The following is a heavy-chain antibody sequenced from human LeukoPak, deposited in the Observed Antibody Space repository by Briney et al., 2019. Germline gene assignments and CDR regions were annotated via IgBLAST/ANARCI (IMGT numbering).Heavy chain of an antibody. D-gene: IGHD3-10*02. CDR1: GFTLTSYE. CDR2: ISRTGNSI. J-gene: IGHJ6*02. V-gene: IGHV3-48*03. CDR3: ARDLHYYVAMDV. Sequence: PGGSLRLSCAASGFTLTSYEMNWVRLAPGKGLEWISYISRTGNSIYYADSVKGRFTVSRDSAKNSLYLQMNSLRAEDTAVYYCARDLHYYVAMDVWGQGTTVTVSS.